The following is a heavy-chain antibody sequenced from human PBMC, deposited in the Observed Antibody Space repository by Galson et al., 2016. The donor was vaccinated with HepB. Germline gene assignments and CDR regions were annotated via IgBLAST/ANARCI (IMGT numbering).Heavy chain of an antibody. D-gene: IGHD3-22*01. CDR2: ISGSGQNT. CDR1: GFTFSSYA. CDR3: ARVGPSGYFFDY. Sequence: SLRLSCAASGFTFSSYAMSWVRQASGKGLEWMSSISGSGQNTYYRDSVEGRFTSSRDNSKNTLYLQMDGLRAEDTATYFCARVGPSGYFFDYWGQGALVTVSS. J-gene: IGHJ4*02. V-gene: IGHV3-23*01.